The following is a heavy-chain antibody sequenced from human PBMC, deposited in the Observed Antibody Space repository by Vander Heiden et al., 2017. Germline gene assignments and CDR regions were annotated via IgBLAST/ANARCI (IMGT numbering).Heavy chain of an antibody. CDR2: IWYDGSNK. J-gene: IGHJ6*02. CDR1: GFTFSSYG. D-gene: IGHD3-22*01. CDR3: ARGPNYYDSSGYYYYGMDV. V-gene: IGHV3-33*01. Sequence: QVQLVESGGGVVQPGRSLRLSCAASGFTFSSYGMPWVRQAPGKGLEWVAVIWYDGSNKYYADSVKGRFTISRDNSKNTLYLQMNSLRAEDTAVYYCARGPNYYDSSGYYYYGMDVWGQGTTVTVSS.